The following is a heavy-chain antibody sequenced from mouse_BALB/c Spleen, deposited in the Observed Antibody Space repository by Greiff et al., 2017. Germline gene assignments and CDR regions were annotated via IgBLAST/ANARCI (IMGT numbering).Heavy chain of an antibody. Sequence: EVQLEQSGAGLVKPGDSLKLSCTASGFNIKDTYMNWVMQRPEKGLEWIGKISYGSGNTNYDPKFKGKSTIRTDTASNTPYLQMSSLTSEDTAIYYCAKIDGIYQVDYWGQGTPLTVSS. J-gene: IGHJ2*01. V-gene: IGHV14-3*02. CDR1: GFNIKDTY. CDR3: AKIDGIYQVDY. D-gene: IGHD2-1*01. CDR2: ISYGSGNT.